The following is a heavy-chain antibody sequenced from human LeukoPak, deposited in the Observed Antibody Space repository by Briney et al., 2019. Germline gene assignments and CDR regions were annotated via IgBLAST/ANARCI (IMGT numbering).Heavy chain of an antibody. CDR2: ISNSGSNT. CDR3: AREGGSGSYLYS. D-gene: IGHD3-10*01. J-gene: IGHJ4*02. Sequence: GGSLRLSCAASGFTFSNYWMSWVRHAPGKGLELISYISNSGSNTFYADSVKGRFTTSRDNAENSLYLQMNSLKADDTAVYYCAREGGSGSYLYSWGQGTLVTVSS. V-gene: IGHV3-48*01. CDR1: GFTFSNYW.